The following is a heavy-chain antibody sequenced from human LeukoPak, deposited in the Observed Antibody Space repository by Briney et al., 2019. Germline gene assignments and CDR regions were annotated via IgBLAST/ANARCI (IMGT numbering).Heavy chain of an antibody. D-gene: IGHD3-22*01. J-gene: IGHJ3*02. CDR3: ARQCYDSSGYYWSDAFGI. CDR1: GGSISSSSYY. Sequence: PSETLSLTCTVSGGSISSSSYYWGWIRQPPGKGLEWIGSIYYSGSTYYNPSLKSRVTISVDTSKNQFSLKLSSVTAADTAVYYCARQCYDSSGYYWSDAFGIWGQGTMVTVSS. CDR2: IYYSGST. V-gene: IGHV4-39*01.